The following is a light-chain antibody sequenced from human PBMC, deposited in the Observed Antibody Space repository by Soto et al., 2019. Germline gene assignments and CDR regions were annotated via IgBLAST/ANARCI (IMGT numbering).Light chain of an antibody. J-gene: IGLJ2*01. CDR3: LSFDSSLSVV. V-gene: IGLV1-40*01. CDR2: GNT. CDR1: SSNIGAGYD. Sequence: QSVLTQPPSVFGAPGQRVTISCTGSSSNIGAGYDVHWYQQLPGRAPKLLIYGNTNRPSGVPDRFSGSKSGTSASLAITGLQAEDEADYYCLSFDSSLSVVFGGGTKL.